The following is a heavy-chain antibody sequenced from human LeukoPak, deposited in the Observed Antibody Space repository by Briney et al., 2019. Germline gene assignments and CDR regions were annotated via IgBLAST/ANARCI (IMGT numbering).Heavy chain of an antibody. Sequence: GGSLRLSCTASGFTFSDYYMNWIRQAPGKGLEWVSYISSSGNSIYYADSVKGRFTISRDNSKNTLYLQMNSLRAEDTAVYYCAKEGGFKVADPADYWGQGTLVTVSS. J-gene: IGHJ4*02. CDR2: ISSSGNSI. V-gene: IGHV3-11*01. CDR3: AKEGGFKVADPADY. D-gene: IGHD2-15*01. CDR1: GFTFSDYY.